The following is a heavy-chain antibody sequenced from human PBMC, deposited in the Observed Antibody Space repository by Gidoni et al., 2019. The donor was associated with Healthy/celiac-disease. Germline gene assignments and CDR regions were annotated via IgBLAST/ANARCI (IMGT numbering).Heavy chain of an antibody. Sequence: QVQLQESGPGLVKPSQTLSLTCTVSGGSISSGGYYWSWIRQHPGKGLEWIGYIYYSGSTYYNPSRKSRVTISVDTSKNQFSLKLSSVTAADTAVYYCARWRTALGYCSGGSCYPDQIDYWGQGTLVTVSS. CDR3: ARWRTALGYCSGGSCYPDQIDY. CDR1: GGSISSGGYY. D-gene: IGHD2-15*01. V-gene: IGHV4-31*03. CDR2: IYYSGST. J-gene: IGHJ4*02.